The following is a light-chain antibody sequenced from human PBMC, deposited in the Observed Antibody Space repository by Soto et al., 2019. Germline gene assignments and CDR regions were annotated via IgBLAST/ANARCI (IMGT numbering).Light chain of an antibody. V-gene: IGKV1-39*01. CDR3: QQSYSPPFA. CDR1: QSVSSY. J-gene: IGKJ3*01. CDR2: AAS. Sequence: DIQMTQSPSSLSASVGDRVTITCRASQSVSSYLNWYQQKPGEAPKLLSYAASTLQSGVPPRFSASGSGTDFTLTISSLQPEDFGTYYCQQSYSPPFAFGPGTKVDIK.